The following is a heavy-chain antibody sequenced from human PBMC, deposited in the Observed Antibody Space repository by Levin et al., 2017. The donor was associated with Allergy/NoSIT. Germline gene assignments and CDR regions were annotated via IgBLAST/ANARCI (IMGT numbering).Heavy chain of an antibody. J-gene: IGHJ4*02. Sequence: GGSLRLSCTASGFTFSTYAMNWVRQAPGKGLEWVSTIGGRGVRTSYADSVRGRFTISRDNSKNTLSLQLNSLRAEDTAVYYCAKGGYDYGDYVPRDLDYWGQGTLVTVSS. D-gene: IGHD4-17*01. CDR2: IGGRGVRT. V-gene: IGHV3-23*01. CDR1: GFTFSTYA. CDR3: AKGGYDYGDYVPRDLDY.